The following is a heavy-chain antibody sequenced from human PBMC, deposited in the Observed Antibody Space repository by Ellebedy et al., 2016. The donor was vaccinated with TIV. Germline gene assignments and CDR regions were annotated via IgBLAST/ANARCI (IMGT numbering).Heavy chain of an antibody. Sequence: PGGSLRLSCAASGFTFRDYYMSWIRQAPGKGLEWVSYISSSANSIYYADSVKGRFTISRDNAKNSLYLQMNSLRAEDTAVYYCAKDHYGDYPRFDYWGQGTLVTVSS. CDR3: AKDHYGDYPRFDY. V-gene: IGHV3-11*01. D-gene: IGHD4-17*01. J-gene: IGHJ4*02. CDR2: ISSSANSI. CDR1: GFTFRDYY.